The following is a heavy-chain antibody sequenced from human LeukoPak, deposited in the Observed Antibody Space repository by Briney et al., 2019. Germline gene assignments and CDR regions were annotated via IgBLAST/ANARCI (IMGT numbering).Heavy chain of an antibody. V-gene: IGHV1-2*02. D-gene: IGHD6-19*01. CDR1: GYTFTGYY. CDR3: ARHPSSSGWLPDAFDI. CDR2: INPNSGGT. J-gene: IGHJ3*02. Sequence: ASVKVSCKASGYTFTGYYMHWVRQAPGQGLEWMGWINPNSGGTNYAQKFQGRVTMTRDASISTAYMELSRLRSDDTAVYYCARHPSSSGWLPDAFDIWGQGTMVTVSS.